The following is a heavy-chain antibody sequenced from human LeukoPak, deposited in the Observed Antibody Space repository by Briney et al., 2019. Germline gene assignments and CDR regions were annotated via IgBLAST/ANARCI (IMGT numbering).Heavy chain of an antibody. CDR2: ICYDESGQ. Sequence: GGSLRLSCAASGFTFSRYHMHWVRQAPGKGLQWVAFICYDESGQKYEASVKGRFTISRDNSKDTLSLQMHSLRLEDTAVYYCATQFYASVSYYSPIHYWGRGSLVTVSS. D-gene: IGHD3-10*01. V-gene: IGHV3-30*02. CDR1: GFTFSRYH. J-gene: IGHJ4*01. CDR3: ATQFYASVSYYSPIHY.